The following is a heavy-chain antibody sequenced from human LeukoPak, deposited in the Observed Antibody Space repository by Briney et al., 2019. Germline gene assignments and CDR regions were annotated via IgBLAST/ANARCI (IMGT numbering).Heavy chain of an antibody. J-gene: IGHJ6*03. D-gene: IGHD2-15*01. CDR3: ASFYCSGGSCYQYFSYYYMDV. V-gene: IGHV4-59*01. CDR1: GGSISSYY. Sequence: SETLSLTCTVSGGSISSYYWSWIRQPPGKGLEWIGYIYYSGSTNYNPSLKSRVTISVDTSKSQFSLKLSSVTAADTAVYYCASFYCSGGSCYQYFSYYYMDVWGKGTTVTISS. CDR2: IYYSGST.